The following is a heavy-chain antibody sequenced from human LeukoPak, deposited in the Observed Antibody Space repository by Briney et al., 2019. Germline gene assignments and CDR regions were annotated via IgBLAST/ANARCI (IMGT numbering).Heavy chain of an antibody. D-gene: IGHD1-26*01. Sequence: SETLSLTCTVSGGSVSSGSYYWSWIRQPPGKGLEWIGYIYYSGSTNYNPPLRSRVTISVDTSKNQFSLKLSSVTAADTAVYYCARVVGATIGYWGQGTLVTVSS. J-gene: IGHJ4*02. V-gene: IGHV4-61*01. CDR3: ARVVGATIGY. CDR2: IYYSGST. CDR1: GGSVSSGSYY.